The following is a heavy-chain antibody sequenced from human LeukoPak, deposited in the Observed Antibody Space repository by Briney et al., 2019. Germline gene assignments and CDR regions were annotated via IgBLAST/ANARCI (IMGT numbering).Heavy chain of an antibody. CDR1: GGTFSSYA. D-gene: IGHD2-15*01. CDR2: IIPILGIA. J-gene: IGHJ6*02. Sequence: SVKVSCKASGGTFSSYAISWVRQAPGQGLKWMGRIIPILGIANYAQKFQGRVTITADKSTSTAYMELSSLRSEDTAVYYCARRIGSIQGYYYGMDVWGQGTTVTVSS. V-gene: IGHV1-69*04. CDR3: ARRIGSIQGYYYGMDV.